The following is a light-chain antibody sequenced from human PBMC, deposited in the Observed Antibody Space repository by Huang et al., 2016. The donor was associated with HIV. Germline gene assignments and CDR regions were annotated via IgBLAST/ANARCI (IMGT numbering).Light chain of an antibody. Sequence: DIVVTQSPDSLAVSLGATAALYCRSSQSVLSSSTNKDDLAWFQQKPGQPPKLLIFWASTREAGVPDRFSGSGSGTHFTLTITNLKAEDVAIYYCQQYYSSPQTFGPGTKVEIK. CDR1: QSVLSSSTNKDD. J-gene: IGKJ1*01. V-gene: IGKV4-1*01. CDR3: QQYYSSPQT. CDR2: WAS.